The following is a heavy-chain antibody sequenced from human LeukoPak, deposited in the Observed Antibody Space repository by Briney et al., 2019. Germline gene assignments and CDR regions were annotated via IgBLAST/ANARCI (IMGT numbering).Heavy chain of an antibody. CDR2: GSDSGGT. J-gene: IGHJ4*02. CDR3: AGERGEEYSSGWYKRNYFDN. D-gene: IGHD6-19*01. CDR1: GESLNGHY. Sequence: PSETLSLTCAVYGESLNGHYWSWIRQSPGKGLEWIGEGSDSGGTKFNPSLKSRASISADTSRNQFSLKLRSVTAADTAVYYCAGERGEEYSSGWYKRNYFDNWGQGIRVTVSS. V-gene: IGHV4-34*01.